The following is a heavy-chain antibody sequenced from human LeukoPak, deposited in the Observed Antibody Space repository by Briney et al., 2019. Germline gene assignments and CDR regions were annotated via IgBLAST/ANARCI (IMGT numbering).Heavy chain of an antibody. V-gene: IGHV3-11*01. CDR2: ISSSGSTI. Sequence: KSGGSLRLSCAASGFTFSDYYMSWIRQAPGKGLEWVSYISSSGSTIYYADSVKGRFTTSRDNAKNSLYLQMNSLRAEDTAVYYCTREMAYFYYGMDVWGQGTTVTVSS. CDR3: TREMAYFYYGMDV. J-gene: IGHJ6*02. CDR1: GFTFSDYY. D-gene: IGHD5-24*01.